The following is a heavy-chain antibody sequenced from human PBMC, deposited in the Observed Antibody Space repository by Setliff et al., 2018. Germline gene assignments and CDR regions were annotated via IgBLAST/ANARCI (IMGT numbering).Heavy chain of an antibody. Sequence: ASVKVSCKASGYTFTSYYMHWVRQAPGQGLEWMGIINPSGGTNYAQKFQGRVTMTRDTSISTAYMELSRLRSDDTAVYYCARVRSSSWLVVNWFDPWGQGTLVTVSS. CDR3: ARVRSSSWLVVNWFDP. J-gene: IGHJ5*02. V-gene: IGHV1-2*02. D-gene: IGHD6-13*01. CDR2: INPSGGT. CDR1: GYTFTSYY.